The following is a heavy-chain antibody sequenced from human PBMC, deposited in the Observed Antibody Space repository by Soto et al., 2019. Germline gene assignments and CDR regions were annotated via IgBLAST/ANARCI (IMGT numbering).Heavy chain of an antibody. Sequence: QLQLQESGPGLVKPWETLSLTCTVSGDSISSSNYFWGWIRQPPGKGLEWIGTIFYSGSTYYNPSIKSRITISVDTPNIQFSLKLTSVPAADTALYYCARRYGWLYFDYWGQGSLVTVSS. V-gene: IGHV4-39*01. CDR3: ARRYGWLYFDY. CDR1: GDSISSSNYF. D-gene: IGHD3-10*01. J-gene: IGHJ4*02. CDR2: IFYSGST.